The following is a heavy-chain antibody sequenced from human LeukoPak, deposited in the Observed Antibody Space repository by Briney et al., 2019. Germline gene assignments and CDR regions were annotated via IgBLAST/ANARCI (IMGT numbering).Heavy chain of an antibody. D-gene: IGHD3-22*01. V-gene: IGHV3-48*03. CDR1: GFTFSSYE. Sequence: GGSLRLSCAASGFTFSSYEMNWVRQAPGKGLEWVSYISSSGSTIYYADSVKGRFTISRDNAKNSLHLQMNSLRAEDTAVYYCAREGDSSGYYDYWGQGTLVTVSS. CDR2: ISSSGSTI. J-gene: IGHJ4*02. CDR3: AREGDSSGYYDY.